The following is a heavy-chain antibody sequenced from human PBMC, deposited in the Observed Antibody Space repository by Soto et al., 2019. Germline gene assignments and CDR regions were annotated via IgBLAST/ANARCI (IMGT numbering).Heavy chain of an antibody. CDR3: ARVPGGYDFWSGYTRDYYYYMDV. D-gene: IGHD3-3*01. J-gene: IGHJ6*03. CDR1: GDSVSSNSAA. Sequence: PSQTLSLTCAISGDSVSSNSAAWNWIRQSPSRGLEWLGRTYYRSKWYNDYAVSVKSRITINPDTSKNQFSLQLNSVTPEDTAVYYCARVPGGYDFWSGYTRDYYYYMDVWGKGTTVTVFS. V-gene: IGHV6-1*01. CDR2: TYYRSKWYN.